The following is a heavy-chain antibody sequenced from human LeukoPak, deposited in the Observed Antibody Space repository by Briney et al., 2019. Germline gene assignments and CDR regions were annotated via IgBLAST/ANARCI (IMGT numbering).Heavy chain of an antibody. CDR2: IGSGGSA. CDR3: ARDRGGLTMIVPSDY. D-gene: IGHD3-22*01. CDR1: GFTFSSYA. Sequence: GGSLRLSCAASGFTFSSYAMTWVRQAPGKGLEWVSAIGSGGSAYYADSVKGRFTISRDNSKNTLKLHMNSLRAEDTAVYYCARDRGGLTMIVPSDYWGQGTLVTVSS. J-gene: IGHJ4*02. V-gene: IGHV3-23*01.